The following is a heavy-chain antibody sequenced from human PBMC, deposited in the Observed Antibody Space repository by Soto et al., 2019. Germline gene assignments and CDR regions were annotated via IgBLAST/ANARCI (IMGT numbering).Heavy chain of an antibody. D-gene: IGHD3-3*01. Sequence: ASVKVSCKASGYTFTGYYMHWVRQAPGQGLEWKGWINPNSGGTNYAQKFQGWLTMTRDTSISTAYMELSRLRSDDTAVYYCARGMYYDFWSGYYRNYYYYGMDVWGQGTTVTVSS. J-gene: IGHJ6*02. CDR3: ARGMYYDFWSGYYRNYYYYGMDV. CDR1: GYTFTGYY. V-gene: IGHV1-2*04. CDR2: INPNSGGT.